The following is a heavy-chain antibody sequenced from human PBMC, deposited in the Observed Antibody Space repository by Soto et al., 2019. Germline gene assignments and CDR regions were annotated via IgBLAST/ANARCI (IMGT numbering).Heavy chain of an antibody. J-gene: IGHJ4*02. Sequence: GGSLRLSCAASGFTFSSYSMNWVRQAPGKVLEWVSYISSSSSTINYADSVKGRFTISRDNAKNSLYLQMNSLRAEDTAVYYCARVNYGEELGYWGQGTLVTVSS. V-gene: IGHV3-48*01. CDR1: GFTFSSYS. CDR2: ISSSSSTI. CDR3: ARVNYGEELGY. D-gene: IGHD4-17*01.